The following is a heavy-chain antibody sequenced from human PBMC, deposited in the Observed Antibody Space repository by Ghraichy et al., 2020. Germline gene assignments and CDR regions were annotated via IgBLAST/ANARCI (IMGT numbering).Heavy chain of an antibody. Sequence: SETLSLTCTVSGGSISSGDYFWNWIRQYPGKGLEWIGNIYHSGSTYYNPSVKSRVTISLDTSRNQFSLRLNSVTAADTAVYYCATAGYAVWEDYPHSFDPCGQGTLVSVSS. CDR1: GGSISSGDYF. CDR3: ATAGYAVWEDYPHSFDP. V-gene: IGHV4-39*07. CDR2: IYHSGST. J-gene: IGHJ5*02. D-gene: IGHD3-3*01.